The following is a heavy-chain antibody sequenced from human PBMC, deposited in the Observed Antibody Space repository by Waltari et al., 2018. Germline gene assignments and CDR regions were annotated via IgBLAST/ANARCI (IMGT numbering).Heavy chain of an antibody. Sequence: QVQLVQSGAEVKKPGSSVKVSCKASGGTFSSYAISWVRQAPGQGLEWMGGIIPIFGTANYAQKFQGRVTITADESTSTAYMELSSLRSEDTAVYYCARGPAVIAVAGTEALDIWGQGTMVTVSS. J-gene: IGHJ3*02. V-gene: IGHV1-69*13. CDR3: ARGPAVIAVAGTEALDI. CDR2: IIPIFGTA. CDR1: GGTFSSYA. D-gene: IGHD6-19*01.